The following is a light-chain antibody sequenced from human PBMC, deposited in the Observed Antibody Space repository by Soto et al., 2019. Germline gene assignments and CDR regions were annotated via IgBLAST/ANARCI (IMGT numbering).Light chain of an antibody. Sequence: EIVLTQSPGTLSLSPGEGATLSCRASQSVSRSYLAWYQQKPGQAPRLLIYGASSRATGIPDRFSGSGSGTDFTLTISRLEPEDFAVYYCQQYGNSPTTFGQGTKVDIK. V-gene: IGKV3-20*01. CDR3: QQYGNSPTT. CDR1: QSVSRSY. CDR2: GAS. J-gene: IGKJ1*01.